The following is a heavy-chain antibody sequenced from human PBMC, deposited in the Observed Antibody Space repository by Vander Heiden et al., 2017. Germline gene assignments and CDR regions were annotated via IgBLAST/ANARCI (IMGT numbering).Heavy chain of an antibody. D-gene: IGHD3-10*01. CDR2: ISYDGRNK. J-gene: IGHJ6*02. CDR3: AKDFGELPNYYYYGMDV. V-gene: IGHV3-30*18. Sequence: QVQLVVPGGGVVQPGESLRLSCAASGFTFTNYGMHWVRQAPGKGLEWVAVISYDGRNKYYADSVKGRFTISRDNSKNTLFLQMNTLRAEDTALFYCAKDFGELPNYYYYGMDVWGRGTTVTVSS. CDR1: GFTFTNYG.